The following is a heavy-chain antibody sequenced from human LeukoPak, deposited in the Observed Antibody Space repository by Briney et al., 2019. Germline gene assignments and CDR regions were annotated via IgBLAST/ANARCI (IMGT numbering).Heavy chain of an antibody. J-gene: IGHJ4*02. V-gene: IGHV3-30*02. CDR1: GFTFSNYG. CDR3: AKDSVYYGSGSYSS. D-gene: IGHD3-10*01. CDR2: IRYDGSNK. Sequence: PGGSLRLSCAASGFTFSNYGMHWVRQAPGKGLEWVAFIRYDGSNKDYADSVKGRFTISRDNFKNTLYLQMNSLRAEDTAVYYCAKDSVYYGSGSYSSWGQGTLVTISS.